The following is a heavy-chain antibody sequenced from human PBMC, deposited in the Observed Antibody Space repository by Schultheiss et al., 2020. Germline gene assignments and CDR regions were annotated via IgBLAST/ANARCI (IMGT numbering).Heavy chain of an antibody. J-gene: IGHJ3*02. D-gene: IGHD3-22*01. V-gene: IGHV5-51*01. Sequence: GESLKISCKGSGYSFTSYWVGWVRQVPGKGLEWVAIIFPGDSDTRTRSSFQGLVSISADRSINTAYLQWASLRASDTAIYYCAAFRYFYDSSRYSGLDPFDIWGQGTVVTVSS. CDR2: IFPGDSDT. CDR3: AAFRYFYDSSRYSGLDPFDI. CDR1: GYSFTSYW.